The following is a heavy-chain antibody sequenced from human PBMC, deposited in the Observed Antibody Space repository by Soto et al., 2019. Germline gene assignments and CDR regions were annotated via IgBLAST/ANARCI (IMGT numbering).Heavy chain of an antibody. D-gene: IGHD3-3*01. Sequence: QVQLQQWGAGLLKPSETLSLTCAVYGGSFSGYYWSWIRQPPGKGLEWIGEINHSGSTNYNPSLKSRVTISVDTSNNQFSLKLSSGTAADTAVYYCARGGPYYDFWSGSPRGGMDGWGQGTTVTVSS. J-gene: IGHJ6*02. CDR1: GGSFSGYY. CDR3: ARGGPYYDFWSGSPRGGMDG. V-gene: IGHV4-34*01. CDR2: INHSGST.